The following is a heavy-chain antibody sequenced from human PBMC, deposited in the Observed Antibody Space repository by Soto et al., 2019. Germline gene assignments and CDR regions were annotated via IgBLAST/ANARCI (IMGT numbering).Heavy chain of an antibody. CDR2: ISPYNGTT. J-gene: IGHJ4*02. CDR3: ASLSSSRKQWLVLAFDY. D-gene: IGHD6-19*01. Sequence: GASVKVSCKASGYTFSSYGITWVRQAPGQGLEWLGGISPYNGTTNYAQKFQGRVTITADESTSTAYMELSSLRSEDTAVYYCASLSSSRKQWLVLAFDYWGQGTLVTVSS. CDR1: GYTFSSYG. V-gene: IGHV1-18*01.